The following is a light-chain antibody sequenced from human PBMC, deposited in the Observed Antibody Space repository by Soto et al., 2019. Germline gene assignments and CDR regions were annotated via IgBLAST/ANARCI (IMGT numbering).Light chain of an antibody. V-gene: IGLV2-14*01. J-gene: IGLJ1*01. CDR3: SSYTSSSSYV. CDR2: EVS. CDR1: SSDVGGYNY. Sequence: QSVLAQPASVSGSPGQSITISCTGTSSDVGGYNYVSWYQQHPGNAPKLMIYEVSNRPPGVSNRFSGSKSGNTASLTISGLQAEDEADYYCSSYTSSSSYVFGTGTKVTVL.